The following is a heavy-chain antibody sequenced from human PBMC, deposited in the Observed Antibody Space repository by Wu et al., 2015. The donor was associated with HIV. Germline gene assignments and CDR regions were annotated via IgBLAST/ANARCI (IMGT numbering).Heavy chain of an antibody. V-gene: IGHV1-18*01. J-gene: IGHJ6*03. D-gene: IGHD3-3*01. CDR3: ARGFFNYYYMDV. CDR2: ISGHNGHR. CDR1: GYTFTSYG. Sequence: QAQLVQSGAEVRKPGASVRVSCKTSGYTFTSYGIHWVRQAPGQGLEWMAWISGHNGHRDYAQNLQGRVTVTTDTSTTTAHMEVGSLRPDDTAVYYCARGFFNYYYMDVWGEGTTVIVSS.